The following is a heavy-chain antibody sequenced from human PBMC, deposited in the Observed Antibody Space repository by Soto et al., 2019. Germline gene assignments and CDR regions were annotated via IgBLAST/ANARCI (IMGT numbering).Heavy chain of an antibody. D-gene: IGHD2-15*01. J-gene: IGHJ6*02. CDR2: ITYDGSTK. V-gene: IGHV3-30-3*01. Sequence: GGSLRLSCAAYGFTFSSYAMHWVRQAPGKGLEWVAVITYDGSTKYNADSVKGRFTFSRNNYKHTPYLQMTWLSADTADEYYAATSCLPYNYYVMDVWGQGTMVTVSS. CDR3: ATSCLPYNYYVMDV. CDR1: GFTFSSYA.